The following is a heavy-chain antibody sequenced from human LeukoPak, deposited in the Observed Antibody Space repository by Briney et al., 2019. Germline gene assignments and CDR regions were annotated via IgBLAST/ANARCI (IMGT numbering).Heavy chain of an antibody. Sequence: GGSLRLSCAASGFSFSSYGMHWVRQAPGKGLEWVAVISYDGNKEYYVDSVKGRFTISRDNSKNMLYLQMDSLRAEDTAVYHCARERATSTSTWSFDYWGQGTLVTVSS. J-gene: IGHJ4*02. CDR3: ARERATSTSTWSFDY. CDR1: GFSFSSYG. CDR2: ISYDGNKE. V-gene: IGHV3-30*03. D-gene: IGHD2-2*01.